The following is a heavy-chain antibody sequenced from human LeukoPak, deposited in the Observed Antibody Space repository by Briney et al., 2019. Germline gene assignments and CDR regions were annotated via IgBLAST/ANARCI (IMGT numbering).Heavy chain of an antibody. J-gene: IGHJ6*02. CDR3: ARGAYYYYGMDV. CDR2: MSPNSGNT. Sequence: ASVKVSCKASGYTFTSYDINWVRQATGQGLEWRGWMSPNSGNTGYAQKFQGRVTMTRNTSISTAYMELSSLRSEDTAVYYCARGAYYYYGMDVWGQGTTVTVSS. V-gene: IGHV1-8*01. CDR1: GYTFTSYD.